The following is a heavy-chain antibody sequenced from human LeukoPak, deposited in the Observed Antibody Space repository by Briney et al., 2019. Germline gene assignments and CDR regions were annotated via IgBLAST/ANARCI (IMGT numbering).Heavy chain of an antibody. J-gene: IGHJ1*01. CDR2: IFYSGTP. CDR1: GVSISSNTYY. CDR3: ARGTGSYLAEYFQH. D-gene: IGHD1-26*01. Sequence: PSETLSLTCAVSGVSISSNTYYWGWVRQPRGRGLEWIVSIFYSGTPYYNPSLKSRVTISVATSKTQFSLKLNSVTAADTAVFYCARGTGSYLAEYFQHWGQGTLVTVSS. V-gene: IGHV4-39*07.